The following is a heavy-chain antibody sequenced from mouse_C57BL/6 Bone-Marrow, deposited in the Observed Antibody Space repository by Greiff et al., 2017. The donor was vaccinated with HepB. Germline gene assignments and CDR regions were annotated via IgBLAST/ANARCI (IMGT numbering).Heavy chain of an antibody. D-gene: IGHD3-2*02. V-gene: IGHV5-6*01. CDR2: ISSGGSYT. CDR1: GFTFSSYG. J-gene: IGHJ3*01. CDR3: ARPRDSSPLAY. Sequence: EVKVVESGGDLVKPGGSLKLSCAASGFTFSSYGISWVRQTPDKRLEWVATISSGGSYTYYPDSVKGRFTISRDNAKNTLYLQMSSLKSEDTAMYYCARPRDSSPLAYWGQGTLVTVSA.